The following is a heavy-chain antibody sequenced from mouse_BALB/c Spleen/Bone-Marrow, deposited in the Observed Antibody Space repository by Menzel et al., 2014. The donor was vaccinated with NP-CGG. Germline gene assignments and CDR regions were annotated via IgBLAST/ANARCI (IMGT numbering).Heavy chain of an antibody. CDR2: IDPANGNT. D-gene: IGHD2-1*01. V-gene: IGHV14-3*02. J-gene: IGHJ3*01. CDR1: GFNIKDTY. Sequence: EVQLQQSGAELVKPGASVKLSCTASGFNIKDTYMHWVKQRPEQGLEWIGRIDPANGNTKYDPKFQGKATITADTSSNTAYLQISSLTSEDTVVYYCARNGNYGAWFACWGQGTLVAVSA. CDR3: ARNGNYGAWFAC.